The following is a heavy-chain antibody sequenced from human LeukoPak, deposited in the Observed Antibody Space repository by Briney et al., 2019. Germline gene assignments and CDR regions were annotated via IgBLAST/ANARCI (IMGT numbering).Heavy chain of an antibody. J-gene: IGHJ4*02. V-gene: IGHV3-23*01. Sequence: PGGSLRLSCAASGFTFSSFAMSWVRQAPGRGLEWVSVISASGGSTYYAESVKDRFAISRDNSQNTLYLQLNSLRAEDTATYYCAKARGTSLKYYFDYWGQGTLVTVSS. CDR3: AKARGTSLKYYFDY. CDR1: GFTFSSFA. D-gene: IGHD3-16*01. CDR2: ISASGGST.